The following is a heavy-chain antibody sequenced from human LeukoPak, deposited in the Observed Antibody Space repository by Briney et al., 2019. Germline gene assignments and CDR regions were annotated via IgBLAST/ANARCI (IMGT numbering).Heavy chain of an antibody. V-gene: IGHV4-59*08. Sequence: PSETLSLTCTVSGGSISSYYWSWIRQPPGKGLAWIGYIYYSGSTNYNPSLKSRVTISVDTSKNQFSLKVSSVTAADTAVYYCARHFTSLTGYSYYFDYWGQGTLVTGSS. J-gene: IGHJ4*02. D-gene: IGHD3-9*01. CDR1: GGSISSYY. CDR3: ARHFTSLTGYSYYFDY. CDR2: IYYSGST.